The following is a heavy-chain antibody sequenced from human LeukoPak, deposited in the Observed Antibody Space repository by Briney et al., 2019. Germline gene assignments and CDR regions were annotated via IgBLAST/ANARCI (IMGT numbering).Heavy chain of an antibody. CDR2: INHSGST. D-gene: IGHD6-19*01. CDR1: RGSFCGYY. V-gene: IGHV4-34*01. Sequence: SETLSLTCAVYRGSFCGYYWSWLRQPPGKGLEWIGEINHSGSTNYNPSLTSRVTISVDTSKNQFSVKLSSVTAADTAVYYCARSIRGYSSGWYYFDYWGQGTLITVSS. J-gene: IGHJ4*02. CDR3: ARSIRGYSSGWYYFDY.